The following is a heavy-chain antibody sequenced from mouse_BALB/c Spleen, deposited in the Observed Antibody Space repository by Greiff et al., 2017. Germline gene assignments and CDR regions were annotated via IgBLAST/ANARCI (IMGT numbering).Heavy chain of an antibody. CDR3: ATMIKDAMDY. CDR2: IDPANGNT. J-gene: IGHJ4*01. CDR1: GFNIKDTY. D-gene: IGHD2-4*01. V-gene: IGHV14-3*02. Sequence: VQLQQSGAELVKPGASVKLSCTASGFNIKDTYMHWVKQRPEQGLEWIGRIDPANGNTKYDPKFQGKATITADTSSNTAYLQLSSLTSEDTAVYYCATMIKDAMDYWGQGTSVTVSS.